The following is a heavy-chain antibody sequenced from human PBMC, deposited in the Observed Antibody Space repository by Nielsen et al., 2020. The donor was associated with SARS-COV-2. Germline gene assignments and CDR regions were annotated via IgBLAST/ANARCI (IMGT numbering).Heavy chain of an antibody. D-gene: IGHD3-3*01. CDR3: AKEGIEWLPREGGMDV. J-gene: IGHJ6*02. CDR2: ISGSGGST. CDR1: GFTFSSYA. V-gene: IGHV3-23*01. Sequence: GESLKISCAASGFTFSSYAMSWVRQAPGKGLEWVSAISGSGGSTYYADSVKGRFTISRDNSKNTLYLQMNSLRAEDTAVYYCAKEGIEWLPREGGMDVWGQGTTVTVSS.